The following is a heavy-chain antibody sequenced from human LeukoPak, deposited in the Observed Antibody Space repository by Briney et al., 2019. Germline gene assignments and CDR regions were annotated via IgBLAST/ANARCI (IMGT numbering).Heavy chain of an antibody. CDR1: GYTFTAYS. Sequence: ASVKVSCKASGYTFTAYSMHWVRQAPGQGLEWMGWINPNSGGTNYAQKFQGRVTMTRDTSITTAYMELSRLRSDDTAVYYCARDLDYYGSGSFFNIWGQGTMVRVSS. D-gene: IGHD3-10*01. J-gene: IGHJ3*02. V-gene: IGHV1-2*02. CDR2: INPNSGGT. CDR3: ARDLDYYGSGSFFNI.